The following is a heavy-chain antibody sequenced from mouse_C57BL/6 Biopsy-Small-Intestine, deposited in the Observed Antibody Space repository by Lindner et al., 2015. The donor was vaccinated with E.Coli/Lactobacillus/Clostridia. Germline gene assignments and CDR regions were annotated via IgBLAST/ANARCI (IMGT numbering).Heavy chain of an antibody. CDR2: INTNTGNP. CDR1: GYTFTSYA. J-gene: IGHJ1*01. CDR3: ARDAEHTAMVTGYWQFDL. V-gene: IGHV9-3*02. Sequence: VKVSCKASGYTFTSYAMNWVRQAPGQGLEWMGWINTNTGNPTYAQGFTGRFVFSLDTSVSTAYLQISSLKAEDTAVYYCARDAEHTAMVTGYWQFDLWGRGTLVTVSS. D-gene: IGHD2-2*01.